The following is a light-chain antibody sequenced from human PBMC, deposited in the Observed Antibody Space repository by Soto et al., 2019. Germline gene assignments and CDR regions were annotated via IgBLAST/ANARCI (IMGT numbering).Light chain of an antibody. J-gene: IGKJ4*01. CDR3: QQPTISTLT. CDR1: RGISGC. Sequence: DIQMTQSPSSVSASVGDRVTITWRASRGISGCLAWYQQKPGKAPKLLIYATFTLQSWFPSRFSGGGSGTDFTLTINSLQPEDFATYSCQQPTISTLTFAGGTKVEVK. V-gene: IGKV1-12*01. CDR2: ATF.